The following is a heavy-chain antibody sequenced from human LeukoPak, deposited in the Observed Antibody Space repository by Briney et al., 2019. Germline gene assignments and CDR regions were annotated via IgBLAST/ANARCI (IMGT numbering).Heavy chain of an antibody. D-gene: IGHD4/OR15-4a*01. CDR1: GFIFADYG. Sequence: PGGSLRLSCAAPGFIFADYGMTSVRQGPGKGLEWVSGINWDGYSTGYADSVRGRFTISRDNAKSTLYLQMNSLRPEDTALYYCVSDLRTDYAFDSWGQGTLVTVSS. V-gene: IGHV3-20*04. J-gene: IGHJ4*02. CDR3: VSDLRTDYAFDS. CDR2: INWDGYST.